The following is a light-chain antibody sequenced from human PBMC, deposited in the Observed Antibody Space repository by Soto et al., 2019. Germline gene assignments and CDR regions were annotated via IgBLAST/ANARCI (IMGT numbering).Light chain of an antibody. CDR1: SSDIGNY. CDR3: CSYVGSSTWV. V-gene: IGLV2-23*01. Sequence: QSALTQPACVSGSPGQSITISCTRTSSDIGNYVSWYQQDPGKAPKLMIYEGSKRPSGVSNRFSGSKSGNTASLTISGLQAEDEADYYCCSYVGSSTWVFGGGTKVTVL. J-gene: IGLJ3*02. CDR2: EGS.